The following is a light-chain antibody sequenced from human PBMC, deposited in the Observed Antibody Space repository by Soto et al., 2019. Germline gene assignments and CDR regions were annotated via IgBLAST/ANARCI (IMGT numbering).Light chain of an antibody. CDR3: QKRSNWPPIT. J-gene: IGKJ5*01. CDR2: DAS. CDR1: QSVKTF. Sequence: EIVLTQSPATLSLSPGQRATLSCRASQSVKTFLVWYQHRPGQAPRVLIYDASHRASGIPARFSGSGSGTDFTLTISSLEPEDAALYYCQKRSNWPPITFGQGTRLEI. V-gene: IGKV3-11*01.